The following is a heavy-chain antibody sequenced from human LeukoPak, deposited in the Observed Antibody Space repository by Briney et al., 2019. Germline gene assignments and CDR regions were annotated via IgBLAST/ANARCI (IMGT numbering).Heavy chain of an antibody. Sequence: PGGSLRLSCTASGFTVSSNYMSWVRQAPGKGLEWVSVIYSGGSTYYADSVKGRFTISRDNSKNKLYLQMNSLRAADTAVYYCASCRCSGGSCSDYWGQGTLVTVSS. CDR3: ASCRCSGGSCSDY. CDR2: IYSGGST. D-gene: IGHD2-15*01. CDR1: GFTVSSNY. J-gene: IGHJ4*02. V-gene: IGHV3-53*01.